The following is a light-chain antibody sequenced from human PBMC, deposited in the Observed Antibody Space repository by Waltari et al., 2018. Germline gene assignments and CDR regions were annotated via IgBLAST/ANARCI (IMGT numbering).Light chain of an antibody. CDR3: QTWGTGIRVV. Sequence: QLVLTQSPSASASLGASVKLTYPLSSGHRSYAITWHQQQPEKGPRYLMKLNSDGSHSKGDGIPDRFSGSSSGAERYLTISGLQSEDEADYYCQTWGTGIRVVFGGGTKLTVL. CDR1: SGHRSYA. V-gene: IGLV4-69*01. CDR2: LNSDGSH. J-gene: IGLJ2*01.